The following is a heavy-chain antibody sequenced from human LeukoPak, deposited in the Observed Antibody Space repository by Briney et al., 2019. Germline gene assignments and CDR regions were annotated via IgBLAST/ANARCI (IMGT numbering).Heavy chain of an antibody. D-gene: IGHD5-24*01. Sequence: SETLSLTCTVSGVSITGYYWSWIRQPPGKGLEWIGHVSYDWGTAYNPSLKSRVTMFLDTSKKQFSPELTSVTAADTAMYFCARDGLQQFGRHFFDFWGQGNLVAVSS. CDR1: GVSITGYY. V-gene: IGHV4-59*01. J-gene: IGHJ4*02. CDR3: ARDGLQQFGRHFFDF. CDR2: VSYDWGT.